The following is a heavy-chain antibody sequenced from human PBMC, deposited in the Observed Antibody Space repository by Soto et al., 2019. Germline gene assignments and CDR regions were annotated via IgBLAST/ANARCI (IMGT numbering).Heavy chain of an antibody. V-gene: IGHV3-23*01. CDR1: GFNFGNFA. J-gene: IGHJ4*02. Sequence: EVQLLESGGGLVQPGGSLTLSCAASGFNFGNFAMTWGGQAPGKGLEGVSGMSESGNSLFFAVSVNGRFTILRDNSQNPLHLDMHSLRAEATAVYYCAKGRGLLYLGIDFWGQGTLVTVSS. CDR2: MSESGNSL. CDR3: AKGRGLLYLGIDF. D-gene: IGHD3-10*01.